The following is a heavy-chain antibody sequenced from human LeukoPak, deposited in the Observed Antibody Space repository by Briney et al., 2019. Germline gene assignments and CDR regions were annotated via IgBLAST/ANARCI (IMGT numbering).Heavy chain of an antibody. Sequence: GGSLRLSCKASGFNFGPYAMSWFRQAPGKGLEWVGFIRSRSDGGTTEYAASVKGRFTVSRDDSKGVAYLQMNSLKTEDTAVYYCTRDQTPYYWGQGTLVTVSS. CDR1: GFNFGPYA. CDR3: TRDQTPYY. V-gene: IGHV3-49*03. J-gene: IGHJ4*02. CDR2: IRSRSDGGTT.